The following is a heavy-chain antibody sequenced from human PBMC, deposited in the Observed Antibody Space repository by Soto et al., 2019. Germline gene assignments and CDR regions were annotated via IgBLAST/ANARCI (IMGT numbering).Heavy chain of an antibody. D-gene: IGHD2-21*01. Sequence: FSKKNMNWVRQAPGKGLEWVSSISSSSSYIYYADSVKGRFTIARDNAKNSLYLQMNSLRAEDTAVYYCAALAGGVFGWFDPWGQGLLVTVSA. J-gene: IGHJ5*02. V-gene: IGHV3-21*01. CDR2: ISSSSSYI. CDR1: FSKKN. CDR3: AALAGGVFGWFDP.